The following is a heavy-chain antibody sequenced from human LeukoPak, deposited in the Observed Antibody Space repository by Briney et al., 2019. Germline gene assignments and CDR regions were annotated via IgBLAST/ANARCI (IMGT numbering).Heavy chain of an antibody. D-gene: IGHD2-2*01. CDR2: MNPNRGNT. J-gene: IGHJ5*02. CDR1: GYTFTSYD. Sequence: GASVKVSCKASGYTFTSYDINWVRQATGQGLEWMGWMNPNRGNTGYAQKSQGRVTMTRNTSISTAYMELRSLRSEDAALYCCASGKAHCSSTSCYGGWFAPWGQGTLVTVSS. V-gene: IGHV1-8*01. CDR3: ASGKAHCSSTSCYGGWFAP.